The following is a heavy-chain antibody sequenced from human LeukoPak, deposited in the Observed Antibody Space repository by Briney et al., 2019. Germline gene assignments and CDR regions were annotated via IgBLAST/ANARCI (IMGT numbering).Heavy chain of an antibody. J-gene: IGHJ4*02. CDR1: GDSLSSQY. CDR3: ARNVGWYAHDI. CDR2: IYGSGST. V-gene: IGHV4-59*08. Sequence: PSETLSLTCTVSGDSLSSQYWSWIRQPPGKGLEWIGYIYGSGSTNYDPSLKSRVSISEDTSKNHFSLKLTSVTAADTAVYYCARNVGWYAHDIWVQGTLVTVSS. D-gene: IGHD6-19*01.